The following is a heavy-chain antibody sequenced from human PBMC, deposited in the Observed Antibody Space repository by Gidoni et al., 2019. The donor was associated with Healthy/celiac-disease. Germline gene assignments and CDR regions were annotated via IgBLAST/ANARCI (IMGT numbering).Heavy chain of an antibody. D-gene: IGHD3-9*01. CDR2: IRGSGGST. Sequence: EVQLLESGGGLVQPGGSLRLSCAASGFTFSSYAMRWVRQAPGKGLEWVSVIRGSGGSTYYADSVKGRFTISRDNSKNTLYLQMNSLRAEDTAVYDCAKAGHYYDILTGYYNLAYFDYWGQGTLVTVSS. CDR1: GFTFSSYA. CDR3: AKAGHYYDILTGYYNLAYFDY. J-gene: IGHJ4*02. V-gene: IGHV3-23*01.